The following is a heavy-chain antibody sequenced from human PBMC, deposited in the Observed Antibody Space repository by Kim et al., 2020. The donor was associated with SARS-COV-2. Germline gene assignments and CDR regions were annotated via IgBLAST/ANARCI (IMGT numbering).Heavy chain of an antibody. Sequence: YVDAVKVRFTKSRDNAKNSLYLQMNSLRTEDTAIYYCAALDSVQVPGGIWGQGTLVTVSS. D-gene: IGHD3-10*01. CDR3: AALDSVQVPGGI. V-gene: IGHV3-48*03. J-gene: IGHJ4*02.